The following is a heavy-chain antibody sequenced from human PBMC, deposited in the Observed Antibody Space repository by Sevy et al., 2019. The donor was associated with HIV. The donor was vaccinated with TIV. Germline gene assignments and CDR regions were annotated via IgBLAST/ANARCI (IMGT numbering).Heavy chain of an antibody. D-gene: IGHD4-17*01. V-gene: IGHV3-23*01. J-gene: IGHJ3*02. Sequence: GGSLRLSCAASGFTFGTYAMSWVRQAPGKGLEWVSTISGSGGRTYYADSVKGRFTISRDNSKNTLYLQMNSLRAEDTAVYYCAKAIGDYAAFDIWGQGTMVTVSS. CDR1: GFTFGTYA. CDR2: ISGSGGRT. CDR3: AKAIGDYAAFDI.